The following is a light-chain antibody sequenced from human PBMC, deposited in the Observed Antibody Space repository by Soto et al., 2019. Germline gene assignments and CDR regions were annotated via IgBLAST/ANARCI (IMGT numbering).Light chain of an antibody. Sequence: DIQMTQSPSTLSASVGDRVTITCRASQSISSWLAWYQQKPGKAPKLLIYKASSLESGVPSRFSGSGSGTEFTLTISSLHPYEFATYYCQQYNSYSRTFGQGPKVEIK. CDR3: QQYNSYSRT. CDR2: KAS. CDR1: QSISSW. V-gene: IGKV1-5*03. J-gene: IGKJ1*01.